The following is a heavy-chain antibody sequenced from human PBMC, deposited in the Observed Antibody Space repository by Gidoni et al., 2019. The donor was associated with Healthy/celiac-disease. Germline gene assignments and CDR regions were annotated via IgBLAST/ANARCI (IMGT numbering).Heavy chain of an antibody. CDR2: IYTSGST. CDR1: GGSISSGSYY. Sequence: QVQLQESGPGLVKPSQTLSLTCTVSGGSISSGSYYWSWIRQPAGKGLEWIGRIYTSGSTNYNPSLKSRVTISVDTSKNQFSLKLSSVTAADTAVYYCARDRVGYYYGSGSYWGNWFDPWGQGTLVTVSS. CDR3: ARDRVGYYYGSGSYWGNWFDP. V-gene: IGHV4-61*02. J-gene: IGHJ5*02. D-gene: IGHD3-10*01.